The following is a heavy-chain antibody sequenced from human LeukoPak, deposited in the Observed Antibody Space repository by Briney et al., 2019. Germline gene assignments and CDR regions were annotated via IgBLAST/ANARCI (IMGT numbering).Heavy chain of an antibody. Sequence: GGSLRLSWAASGFTFSSYSMNWVRQAPGKGLEWVSYISSSSSTIYYADSVKGRFTISRDNAKNSLYLQMNSLRAEDTAVYYCARESVKSSSWYGGAFDIWGQGTMVTVSS. V-gene: IGHV3-48*04. CDR3: ARESVKSSSWYGGAFDI. J-gene: IGHJ3*02. D-gene: IGHD6-13*01. CDR2: ISSSSSTI. CDR1: GFTFSSYS.